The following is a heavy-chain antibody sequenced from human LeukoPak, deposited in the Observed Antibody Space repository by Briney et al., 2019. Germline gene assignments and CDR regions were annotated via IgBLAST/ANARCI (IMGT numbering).Heavy chain of an antibody. D-gene: IGHD2-2*01. CDR2: INPNSGGT. CDR1: GYTFTGYY. V-gene: IGHV1-2*02. CDR3: ARDINYCSTTSCSPFDY. J-gene: IGHJ4*02. Sequence: ASVKVSCKASGYTFTGYYMHWVRQAPGQGLEWMGWINPNSGGTNYAQKLQGRVTMTTDTSTSTAYMELRSLRSDDTAVYYCARDINYCSTTSCSPFDYWGQGTLVTVSS.